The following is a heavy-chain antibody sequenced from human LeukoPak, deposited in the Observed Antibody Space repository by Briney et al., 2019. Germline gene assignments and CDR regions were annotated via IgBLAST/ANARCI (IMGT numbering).Heavy chain of an antibody. CDR3: ARVTIVGATTPDYFDY. J-gene: IGHJ4*02. Sequence: SGTLSLTCTVSGGSISSYYWSWIRQPPGKGLEWIGYIYYSGSTNYNPSLKSRVTISVDTSKNQFSLKLSSVTAADTAVYYCARVTIVGATTPDYFDYWGQGTLVTVSS. D-gene: IGHD1-26*01. V-gene: IGHV4-59*01. CDR1: GGSISSYY. CDR2: IYYSGST.